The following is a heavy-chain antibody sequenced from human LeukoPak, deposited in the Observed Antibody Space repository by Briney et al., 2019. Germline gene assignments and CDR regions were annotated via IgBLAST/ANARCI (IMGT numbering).Heavy chain of an antibody. CDR3: ARQWKVVTAIPEAFDI. J-gene: IGHJ3*02. CDR1: GYSFTSYW. V-gene: IGHV5-51*07. D-gene: IGHD2-21*02. Sequence: GESLKISCKGSGYSFTSYWIGWVHQMPGKGLEWMGIIYPGDSDTRYSPSFQGQVTISADKSISTAYLQWSSLKASDTAMYYCARQWKVVTAIPEAFDIWGQGTMVTVSS. CDR2: IYPGDSDT.